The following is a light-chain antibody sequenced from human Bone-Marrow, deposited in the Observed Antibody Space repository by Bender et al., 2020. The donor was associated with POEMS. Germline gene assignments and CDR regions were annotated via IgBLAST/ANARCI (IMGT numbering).Light chain of an antibody. CDR2: DGS. CDR1: TSDVGGYRY. CDR3: CSYAGSSTTV. Sequence: QSALTQPASVSGSPGQSITISCTETTSDVGGYRYVCWYQQHPGKAPKLMIYDGSKRPSGVSNRFSGSKSGNTASLTISGLQAEDEANYYCCSYAGSSTTVFGGGTKLTVL. V-gene: IGLV2-23*01. J-gene: IGLJ3*02.